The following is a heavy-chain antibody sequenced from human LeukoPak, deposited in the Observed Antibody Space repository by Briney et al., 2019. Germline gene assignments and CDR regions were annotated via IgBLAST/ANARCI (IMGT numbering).Heavy chain of an antibody. J-gene: IGHJ4*02. Sequence: PGGSLRLSCAASGFTFSSYWMSWVRHAPGKGLELVANMNQDGSEKYYVDSVKGRFTISRDNVKKSLYLQMNSLRAEDTAVYYCARDVAAAGRKDYWGQGTLVTVSS. D-gene: IGHD6-13*01. CDR3: ARDVAAAGRKDY. CDR1: GFTFSSYW. CDR2: MNQDGSEK. V-gene: IGHV3-7*01.